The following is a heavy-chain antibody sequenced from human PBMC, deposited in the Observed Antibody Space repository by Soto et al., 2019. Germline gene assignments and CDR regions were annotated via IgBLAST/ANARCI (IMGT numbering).Heavy chain of an antibody. J-gene: IGHJ6*02. Sequence: ASVKVSCKASGYTFTGYYMPWVRQAPGQGREWMGWINPNSGGTNYARKFQGWVTMTRDTSISTAYMELSRLRSDDTAVYYCARGEHALRFSHLAPLYGMGVWGQGPTVTVSS. V-gene: IGHV1-2*04. D-gene: IGHD3-3*01. CDR1: GYTFTGYY. CDR3: ARGEHALRFSHLAPLYGMGV. CDR2: INPNSGGT.